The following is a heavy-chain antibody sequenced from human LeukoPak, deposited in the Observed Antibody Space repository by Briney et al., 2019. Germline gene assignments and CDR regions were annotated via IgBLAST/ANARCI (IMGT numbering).Heavy chain of an antibody. CDR3: ARGGSSGSAGYYYYYYMDV. J-gene: IGHJ6*03. D-gene: IGHD3-22*01. CDR1: GFTVSSNY. Sequence: PGGSLRLSCAASGFTVSSNYMSWVRQAPGKGLEWVSGINWNGGSTGYADSVKGRFTISRDNAKNSLYLQMNSLRAEDTALYYCARGGSSGSAGYYYYYYMDVWGKGTTVTVSS. CDR2: INWNGGST. V-gene: IGHV3-20*04.